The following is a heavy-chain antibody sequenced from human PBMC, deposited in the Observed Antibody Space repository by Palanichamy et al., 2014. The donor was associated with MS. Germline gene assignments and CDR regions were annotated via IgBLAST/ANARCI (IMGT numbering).Heavy chain of an antibody. CDR2: INAGNGNT. D-gene: IGHD3-3*01. CDR3: ARGEYNFWSGNPPNMAMDV. CDR1: GYTFTSYA. J-gene: IGHJ6*02. Sequence: QVQLVQSGAEVKKPGASVKVSCKASGYTFTSYAMHWVRQAPGQRLEWMGWINAGNGNTKYSEKFQGRVTITRDTSASTAYMELSNLRSEDTAVYYCARGEYNFWSGNPPNMAMDVWGQGTTVTVSS. V-gene: IGHV1-3*01.